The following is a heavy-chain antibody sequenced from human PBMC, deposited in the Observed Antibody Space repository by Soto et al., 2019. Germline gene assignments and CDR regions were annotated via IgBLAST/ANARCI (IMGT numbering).Heavy chain of an antibody. CDR1: GYTLTELS. D-gene: IGHD3-10*01. CDR2: FDPEDGET. Sequence: ASVKVSCKVSGYTLTELSMHWVRQAPGKGLEWMGGFDPEDGETIYAQKLQGRVTMTEDTSTDTAYMELSSLRSEDTAVYYCATAGEMATINDAFDIWGQGTMVTVSS. J-gene: IGHJ3*02. CDR3: ATAGEMATINDAFDI. V-gene: IGHV1-24*01.